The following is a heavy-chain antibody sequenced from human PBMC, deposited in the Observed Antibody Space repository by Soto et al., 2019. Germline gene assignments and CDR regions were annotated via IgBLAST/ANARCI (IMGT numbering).Heavy chain of an antibody. V-gene: IGHV3-23*01. Sequence: SGGSLRLSCAASGFTFSRYAMSWVRQAPGMGLEWVSAISGSGGTTYYSDSVKGRFTISRDNSKNTLYLQMNSLRAEDTAVYYGAKGKFAVAGSDYFDYWGQGTLVTVSS. CDR3: AKGKFAVAGSDYFDY. CDR2: ISGSGGTT. D-gene: IGHD6-19*01. J-gene: IGHJ4*02. CDR1: GFTFSRYA.